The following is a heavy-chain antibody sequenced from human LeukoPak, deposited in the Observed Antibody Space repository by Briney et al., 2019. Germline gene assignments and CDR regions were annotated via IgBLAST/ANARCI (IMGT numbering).Heavy chain of an antibody. V-gene: IGHV3-7*01. Sequence: GGSLRFSCAGSGFTFCYLWMSWVPQAPGKGLEGVDNIKQDGSEKYYVDSVKGRFTISRDNAKNSLYLQMNSLRAEGTAVHYCARDRCYYDSSGYCDWGQGTLVTVSS. D-gene: IGHD3-22*01. J-gene: IGHJ4*02. CDR1: GFTFCYLW. CDR3: ARDRCYYDSSGYCD. CDR2: IKQDGSEK.